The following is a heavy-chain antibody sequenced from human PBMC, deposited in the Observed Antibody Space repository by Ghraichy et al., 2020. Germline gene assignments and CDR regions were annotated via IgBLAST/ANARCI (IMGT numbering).Heavy chain of an antibody. D-gene: IGHD1-26*01. CDR1: GFTFSSYA. CDR3: AKEVQQWQLLLKEIDY. CDR2: ISGSGGST. J-gene: IGHJ4*02. Sequence: GGSLRLSCAASGFTFSSYAMSWVRQAPGKGLEWVSGISGSGGSTYYADSVKGRFTISRDNSKNTLYLQMNSLRAEDTAVYYCAKEVQQWQLLLKEIDYWGQGTLVTVSS. V-gene: IGHV3-23*01.